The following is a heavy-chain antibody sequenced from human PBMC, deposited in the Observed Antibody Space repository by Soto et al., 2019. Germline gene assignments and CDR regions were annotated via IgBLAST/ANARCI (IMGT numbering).Heavy chain of an antibody. Sequence: GESLKISCKGSGYSFTNYWIAWVRQMPGKGLEWMGVIYPGDSGTKYSPSFQGQVTISADKSISTAYLQWSSLTASATAIYYCARNGDTESIYGVDYWGQGTLVTVSS. CDR3: ARNGDTESIYGVDY. CDR2: IYPGDSGT. J-gene: IGHJ4*02. D-gene: IGHD3-10*01. CDR1: GYSFTNYW. V-gene: IGHV5-51*01.